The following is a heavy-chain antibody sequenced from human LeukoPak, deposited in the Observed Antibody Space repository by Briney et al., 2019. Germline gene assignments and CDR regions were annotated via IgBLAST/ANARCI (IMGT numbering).Heavy chain of an antibody. CDR3: ARDRSEQQLVV. V-gene: IGHV3-66*01. J-gene: IGHJ4*02. D-gene: IGHD6-13*01. CDR1: GFTVSSNY. CDR2: IYSGGST. Sequence: GGSLRLSCAASGFTVSSNYMSWVRQAPGRGLEWVSVIYSGGSTYYADSVKGRFTISRDNSKNTLYLQMNSLRAEDTAVYYCARDRSEQQLVVWGQGTLVTVSS.